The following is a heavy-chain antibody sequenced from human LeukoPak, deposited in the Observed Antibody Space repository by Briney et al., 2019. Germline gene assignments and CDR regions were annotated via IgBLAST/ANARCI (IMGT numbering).Heavy chain of an antibody. CDR3: AKYPFAHHQMTIVVVPYYMDV. CDR1: GFTFSSYA. CDR2: ISGSGGST. D-gene: IGHD2-2*01. Sequence: GGSLRLSCAASGFTFSSYAMSWVRQAPGKGLEWVSAISGSGGSTYYADSVKGRFTISGDNSKNTLYLQMNSLRAEDTAVYYCAKYPFAHHQMTIVVVPYYMDVWGKGTTVTVSS. J-gene: IGHJ6*03. V-gene: IGHV3-23*01.